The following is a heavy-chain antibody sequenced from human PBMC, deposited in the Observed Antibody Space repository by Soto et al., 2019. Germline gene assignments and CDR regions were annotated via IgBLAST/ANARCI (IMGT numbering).Heavy chain of an antibody. D-gene: IGHD2-8*02. CDR3: ARDKVTGLFDY. Sequence: QVQLQQWGAGLLKPSETLSLTCAVYGGSFSGYYWTWIRQHPGTGLEWIGEINHSGSTDNNPSLKGRAAIAVDTTKIQFSPKLTSVTSADTAVYYCARDKVTGLFDYWGQGTLVTVSS. CDR2: INHSGST. J-gene: IGHJ4*01. CDR1: GGSFSGYY. V-gene: IGHV4-34*04.